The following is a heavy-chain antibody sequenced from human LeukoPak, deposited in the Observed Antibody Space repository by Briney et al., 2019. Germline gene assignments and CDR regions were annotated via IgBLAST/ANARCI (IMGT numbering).Heavy chain of an antibody. CDR3: ARDPSNTSGRYQYFDL. D-gene: IGHD6-19*01. CDR2: ISAYNGDT. CDR1: GGTFSSYA. Sequence: ASVKVSRKASGGTFSSYAISWVRQAPGQGLEWMGWISAYNGDTIYAQNFQGRLTMTTDSSTTTAYMELRSLTSDDSALYFCARDPSNTSGRYQYFDLWGRGTLVTVSS. V-gene: IGHV1-18*01. J-gene: IGHJ2*01.